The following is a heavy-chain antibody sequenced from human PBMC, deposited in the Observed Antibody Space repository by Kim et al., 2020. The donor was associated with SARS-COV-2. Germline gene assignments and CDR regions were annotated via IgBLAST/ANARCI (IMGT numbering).Heavy chain of an antibody. CDR1: GFTFRSYA. Sequence: GGSLRLSCAASGFTFRSYALHWVRQAPGKGLEWVAVILYDGSNKYYADSVKGRFTISRDNSKNTLYLQMNSLRAEDTAVYHCARDQYSSRGSLSHEYYFDYWGQRTLVTVSS. J-gene: IGHJ4*02. CDR2: ILYDGSNK. V-gene: IGHV3-30*04. CDR3: ARDQYSSRGSLSHEYYFDY. D-gene: IGHD6-13*01.